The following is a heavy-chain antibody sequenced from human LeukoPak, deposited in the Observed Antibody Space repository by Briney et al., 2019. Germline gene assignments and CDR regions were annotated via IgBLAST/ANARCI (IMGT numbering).Heavy chain of an antibody. Sequence: GESLKISCKGSGYSFTSYWIDWVRQMPGKGLEWMGIISPNDSDTRYSPSFQGQVTISADKSVYTAYLQWSSLRASDTAMYYCARQDRITIFGVIGSWFDPWGQGTLVTVSS. D-gene: IGHD3-3*01. CDR2: ISPNDSDT. J-gene: IGHJ5*02. CDR1: GYSFTSYW. CDR3: ARQDRITIFGVIGSWFDP. V-gene: IGHV5-51*01.